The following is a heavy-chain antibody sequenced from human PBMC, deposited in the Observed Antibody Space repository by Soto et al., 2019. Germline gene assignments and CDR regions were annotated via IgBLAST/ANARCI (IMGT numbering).Heavy chain of an antibody. Sequence: LRLSCAVSGFTFDDNAMHWVRQAPEKGLEWVSGINWKSDIGYADSVKGRFTISRDNAENSLYLQMNSLRAEDTALYYCAISQDRGGRTTFIYWGQGTQVTVS. J-gene: IGHJ4*02. CDR2: INWKSDI. D-gene: IGHD3-16*01. V-gene: IGHV3-9*01. CDR3: AISQDRGGRTTFIY. CDR1: GFTFDDNA.